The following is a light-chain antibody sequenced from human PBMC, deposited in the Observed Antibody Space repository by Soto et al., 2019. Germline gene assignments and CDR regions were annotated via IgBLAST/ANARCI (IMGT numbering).Light chain of an antibody. Sequence: EIVMTQSPAPLSVPPGERATLSCRASQSVNSNLAWYQQRPGQAPRLLIFGASTRATGFPARFSGSGSGTEFTLTISSLQSEDSAVYYCQQYNNWPRTFGQGTKVEIK. V-gene: IGKV3-15*01. CDR3: QQYNNWPRT. J-gene: IGKJ1*01. CDR2: GAS. CDR1: QSVNSN.